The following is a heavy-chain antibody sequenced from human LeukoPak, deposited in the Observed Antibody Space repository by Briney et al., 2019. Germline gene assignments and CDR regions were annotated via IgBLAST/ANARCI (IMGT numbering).Heavy chain of an antibody. CDR1: GFTFSSYA. V-gene: IGHV3-23*01. J-gene: IGHJ4*02. Sequence: PGGSLRLSCAASGFTFSSYAMTWVRQAPGKGLERVSAISSSGGSTYYADSVKGRFTISRDNSKNTLYLQMNSLRAEDTAVYYCAKGNGHIVVVTAISWGQGTLVTVSS. CDR2: ISSSGGST. CDR3: AKGNGHIVVVTAIS. D-gene: IGHD2-21*02.